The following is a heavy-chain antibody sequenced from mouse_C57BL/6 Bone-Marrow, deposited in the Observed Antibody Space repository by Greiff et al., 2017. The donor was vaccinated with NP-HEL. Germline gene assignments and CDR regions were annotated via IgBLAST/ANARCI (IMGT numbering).Heavy chain of an antibody. CDR3: TGGYYFDY. CDR1: GFNIKDDY. CDR2: IDPANGDT. V-gene: IGHV14-4*01. J-gene: IGHJ2*01. Sequence: EVQLQQSGAELVRPGASVKLSCTASGFNIKDDYMHWVKQRPEQGLEWIGWIDPANGDTEYASRFQGKATITADTSSNTAYLQLSSLTSEDTAVYYCTGGYYFDYWGQGTTLTVSS.